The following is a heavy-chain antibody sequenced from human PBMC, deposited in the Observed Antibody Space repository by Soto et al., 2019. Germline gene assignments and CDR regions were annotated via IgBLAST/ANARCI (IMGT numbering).Heavy chain of an antibody. CDR2: ISYDGSNK. Sequence: QVQQVESGGGVVQPGRSLRLSCAASGFTFSSYGMHWVRQAPGKGLEWVAVISYDGSNKYYADSVKGRFTISRDNSKNTPHLLTYSLTVDYTSAYYCAKEPNSCYEISLDPWGQGTLVTVSS. CDR3: AKEPNSCYEISLDP. J-gene: IGHJ5*02. D-gene: IGHD5-12*01. V-gene: IGHV3-30*18. CDR1: GFTFSSYG.